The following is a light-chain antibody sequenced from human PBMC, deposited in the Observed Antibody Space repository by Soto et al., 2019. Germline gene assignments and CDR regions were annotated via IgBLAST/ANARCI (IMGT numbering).Light chain of an antibody. CDR3: MQALQTPLT. V-gene: IGKV2-28*01. Sequence: DIVMTQSPLSLPVTPGEPASISCRSSQSLLHRNGYNHLEWYLQKPGQSPQLLIYLGSNRASGVPDRFSGSGSGTDFTLKISRVEAEDVGVYYCMQALQTPLTFGGGTKVEIK. CDR1: QSLLHRNGYNH. J-gene: IGKJ4*01. CDR2: LGS.